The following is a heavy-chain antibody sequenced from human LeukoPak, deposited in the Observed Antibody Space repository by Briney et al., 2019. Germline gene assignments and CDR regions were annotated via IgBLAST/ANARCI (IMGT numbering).Heavy chain of an antibody. CDR2: IYYSGST. Sequence: SETLSLTCTVSGGSISSSSYYWGWIRQPPGKGLEWIGSIYYSGSTYYTPSLKRRVTISVDTSKNQFSLKLNSLTAADTAVYYCARCRDSRDFDYWGQGTLVTVSS. CDR3: ARCRDSRDFDY. J-gene: IGHJ4*02. CDR1: GGSISSSSYY. D-gene: IGHD2-15*01. V-gene: IGHV4-39*01.